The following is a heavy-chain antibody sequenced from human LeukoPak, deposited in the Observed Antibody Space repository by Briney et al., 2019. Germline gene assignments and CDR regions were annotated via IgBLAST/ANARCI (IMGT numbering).Heavy chain of an antibody. CDR1: GGSISSSSYY. J-gene: IGHJ4*02. Sequence: PETLSLTCTVSGGSISSSSYYWGWIRQPPGKGLEWIGSIYYSGSTYYNPSLKSRVTISVDTSKNQFSLKLSSVTAADTAVYYCARAGYYYDSSGYPLFDYWGQGTLVTVSS. D-gene: IGHD3-22*01. V-gene: IGHV4-39*07. CDR2: IYYSGST. CDR3: ARAGYYYDSSGYPLFDY.